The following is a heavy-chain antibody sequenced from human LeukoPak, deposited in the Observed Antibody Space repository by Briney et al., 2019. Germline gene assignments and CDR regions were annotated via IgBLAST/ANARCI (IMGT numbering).Heavy chain of an antibody. J-gene: IGHJ4*02. V-gene: IGHV4-4*02. Sequence: SDTLSLTCGVSGGSITSTNWRSWVRQPPGQGLEWIGEVSLSGLTNYNPSLSSRVIMALDTSKNHLSLHLTSVTAADTAVYYCSRENGAFSPFGYWGQGYLVTVLS. CDR3: SRENGAFSPFGY. D-gene: IGHD2-8*01. CDR2: VSLSGLT. CDR1: GGSITSTNW.